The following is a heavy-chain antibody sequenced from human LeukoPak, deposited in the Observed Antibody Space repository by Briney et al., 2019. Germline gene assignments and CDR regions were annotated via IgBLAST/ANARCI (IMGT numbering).Heavy chain of an antibody. CDR3: ARDLHNYYYGSGSYYTSYYYYMDV. Sequence: SETLSLTCTVSGGSISSSSSYWAWIRQPPGTGLEWIGNIYYSGSTYYSPSLKSRLTISVDTSKNQFSLKLSSVTAADTAVYYCARDLHNYYYGSGSYYTSYYYYMDVWGKGTTVTISS. CDR1: GGSISSSSSY. V-gene: IGHV4-39*07. J-gene: IGHJ6*03. CDR2: IYYSGST. D-gene: IGHD3-10*01.